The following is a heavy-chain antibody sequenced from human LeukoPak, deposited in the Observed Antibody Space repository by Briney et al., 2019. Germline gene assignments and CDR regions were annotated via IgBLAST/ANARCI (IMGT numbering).Heavy chain of an antibody. V-gene: IGHV4-59*04. Sequence: SETLSLTCTVSGGSISSYYWSWIRQPPGKGLGWIGSIYHSGSTYYNPSLKSRVTISVDTSKNQFSLKLSSVTAADTAVYYCARKAAAGTYYYYYYMDVWGKGTTVTVSS. CDR3: ARKAAAGTYYYYYYMDV. D-gene: IGHD6-13*01. J-gene: IGHJ6*03. CDR1: GGSISSYY. CDR2: IYHSGST.